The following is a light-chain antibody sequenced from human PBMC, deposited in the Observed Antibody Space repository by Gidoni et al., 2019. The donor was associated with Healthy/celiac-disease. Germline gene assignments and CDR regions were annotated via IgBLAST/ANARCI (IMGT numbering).Light chain of an antibody. V-gene: IGKV3-20*01. Sequence: MLTQCPGTLSLSPGERATISCRSSQSVSSSYLAGYQKKPGKAPRILMYGAASRATGLLDRISGSGSGTDFTLTNRRLETVEFAEYYCQQYGSTPTMYTFGQGTKLEIK. CDR1: QSVSSSY. J-gene: IGKJ2*01. CDR2: GAA. CDR3: QQYGSTPTMYT.